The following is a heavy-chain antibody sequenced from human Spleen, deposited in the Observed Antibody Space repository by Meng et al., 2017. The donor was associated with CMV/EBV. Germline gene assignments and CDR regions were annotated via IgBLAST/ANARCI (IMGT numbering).Heavy chain of an antibody. Sequence: SETLSLTSTVSGGSISSYYWSWIRQPPGKGLEWIGHIYYSGSTNYNPSLRSRVTISVDTSKIQFSLKLTSLTAADTAVYYCARGGKASFDSWGQGTLVTVSS. V-gene: IGHV4-59*01. CDR1: GGSISSYY. J-gene: IGHJ4*02. D-gene: IGHD4-23*01. CDR3: ARGGKASFDS. CDR2: IYYSGST.